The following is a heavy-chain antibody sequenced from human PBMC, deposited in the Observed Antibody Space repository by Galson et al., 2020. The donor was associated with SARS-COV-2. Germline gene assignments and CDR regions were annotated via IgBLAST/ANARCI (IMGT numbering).Heavy chain of an antibody. Sequence: ASVKVSCKASGYPFSDFFIHWVRQAPGQGLEWMGWINPASGVAKFAERFEGRVTMTRDRSIDTTYIEVSGLTSDDTAVYYCARDRVSTMIRDEFDFWGQGTLVTVSS. D-gene: IGHD3-10*01. CDR2: INPASGVA. CDR3: ARDRVSTMIRDEFDF. J-gene: IGHJ4*02. CDR1: GYPFSDFF. V-gene: IGHV1-2*02.